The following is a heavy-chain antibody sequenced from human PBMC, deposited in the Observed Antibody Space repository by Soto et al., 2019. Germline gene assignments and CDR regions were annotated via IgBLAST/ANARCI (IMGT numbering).Heavy chain of an antibody. Sequence: ASVKVSCKASGYTFTSYAMHWVRQAPGQRLEWMGWIDAGNGNTKYSQKFQGRVTITRDTSASTAYMELSSLRSEDTAVYYCARCAVPYYDFWSDADYYDGMYVWGQGTTVTVS. CDR1: GYTFTSYA. V-gene: IGHV1-3*01. J-gene: IGHJ6*02. CDR3: ARCAVPYYDFWSDADYYDGMYV. CDR2: IDAGNGNT. D-gene: IGHD3-3*01.